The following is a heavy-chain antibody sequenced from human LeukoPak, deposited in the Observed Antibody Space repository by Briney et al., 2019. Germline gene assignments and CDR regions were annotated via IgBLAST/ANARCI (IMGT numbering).Heavy chain of an antibody. Sequence: PSETLSLTCAVYGGSFSGYYWSWIRQPPGKGLGWIGEINHSGSTNYNPSLKSRVTISVDTSKNQFSLKLSSVTAADTAVYYCARGRRLWFGELLRTHPSYFDYWGQGTLVTVSS. V-gene: IGHV4-34*01. J-gene: IGHJ4*02. CDR3: ARGRRLWFGELLRTHPSYFDY. D-gene: IGHD3-10*01. CDR1: GGSFSGYY. CDR2: INHSGST.